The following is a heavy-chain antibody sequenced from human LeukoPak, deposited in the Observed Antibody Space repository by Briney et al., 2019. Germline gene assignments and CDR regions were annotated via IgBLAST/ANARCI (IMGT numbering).Heavy chain of an antibody. V-gene: IGHV4-4*08. CDR2: IAASGTT. Sequence: PSETLSLTCSVSGGSIESYYWSWIRQPPGKGLEFIDYIAASGTTKHNPSLKSRVTLSMDTSKNQFSLKLRSVTAADTAVYYCARPSKRARQLVYGQGYFYYWGQGTLVTVSS. D-gene: IGHD6-6*01. CDR1: GGSIESYY. J-gene: IGHJ4*02. CDR3: ARPSKRARQLVYGQGYFYY.